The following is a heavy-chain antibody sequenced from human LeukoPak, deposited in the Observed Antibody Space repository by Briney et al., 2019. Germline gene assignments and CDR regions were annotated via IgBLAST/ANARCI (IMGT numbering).Heavy chain of an antibody. CDR2: INTSGGST. CDR3: ARVWSYYYYGLDV. Sequence: ASVKASCKASGYTFSTYYMHWVRQAPGQGLEWMGVINTSGGSTMYAQKFRGRVTMTRDTSTSIVYMELSSLRSEDTAVCYCARVWSYYYYGLDVWGQGTTVTVSS. V-gene: IGHV1-46*01. CDR1: GYTFSTYY. D-gene: IGHD3-10*01. J-gene: IGHJ6*02.